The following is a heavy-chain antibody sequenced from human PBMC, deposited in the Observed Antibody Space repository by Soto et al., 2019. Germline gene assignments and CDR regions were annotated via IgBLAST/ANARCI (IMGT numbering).Heavy chain of an antibody. CDR1: SGSFSGYY. J-gene: IGHJ4*02. CDR3: ASAPKVSGSCQTRPDF. V-gene: IGHV4-34*01. CDR2: ISQSGNT. Sequence: PSETLSLTCSIYSGSFSGYYWSWIRQPPGKGLEWIGEISQSGNTNYSPSLKSRVSISIDTSKKQFSLNLASVSAADTAVYYCASAPKVSGSCQTRPDFWGQGTLVTVSS. D-gene: IGHD6-25*01.